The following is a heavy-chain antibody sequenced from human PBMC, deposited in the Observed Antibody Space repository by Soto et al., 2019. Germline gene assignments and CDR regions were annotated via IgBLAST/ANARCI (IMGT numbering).Heavy chain of an antibody. CDR3: VKDLEVLSTILDS. J-gene: IGHJ4*02. CDR1: GFTFANYA. CDR2: IVPSGGRT. V-gene: IGHV3-23*01. D-gene: IGHD3-9*01. Sequence: PGGSLRLSCAASGFTFANYAMGWVRQAPGKGLEWVSSIVPSGGRTFYADSAKGRFTISRDNSNNTLYLQMRSLRAEDSAMYYCVKDLEVLSTILDSGGQGTLVTVSS.